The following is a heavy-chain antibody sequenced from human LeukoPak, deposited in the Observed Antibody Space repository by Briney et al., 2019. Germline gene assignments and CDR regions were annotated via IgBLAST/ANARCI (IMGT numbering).Heavy chain of an antibody. CDR2: IRSKAYGGTT. CDR3: TRDLGRMSTSLDY. J-gene: IGHJ4*02. D-gene: IGHD2-8*01. CDR1: GFTVSSNY. V-gene: IGHV3-49*04. Sequence: GGSLRLSCAASGFTVSSNYMNWVRQAPGKGLEWVGFIRSKAYGGTTEYAASVKGRFTISRDDSKSIAYLQMNSLKTEDTAVYYCTRDLGRMSTSLDYWGQGTLVTVSS.